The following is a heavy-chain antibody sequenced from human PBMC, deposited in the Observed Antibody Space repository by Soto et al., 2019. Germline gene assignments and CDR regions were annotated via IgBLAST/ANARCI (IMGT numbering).Heavy chain of an antibody. D-gene: IGHD5-18*01. V-gene: IGHV3-15*07. J-gene: IGHJ3*02. CDR1: GFIFSNAW. Sequence: EVQLVESGGGLVKPGGTLRLSCAASGFIFSNAWMNWVRQAPGNGLEWVGRIKSKTDGGTTDYAAPVKGRFTTSRDDSKNTLYLQMNSLKTEDTSVYYCTTILGLDGGYEAFDIWGQGTMVTVSS. CDR2: IKSKTDGGTT. CDR3: TTILGLDGGYEAFDI.